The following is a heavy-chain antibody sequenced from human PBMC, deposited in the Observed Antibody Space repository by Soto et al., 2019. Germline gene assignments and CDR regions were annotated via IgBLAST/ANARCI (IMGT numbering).Heavy chain of an antibody. J-gene: IGHJ6*02. CDR1: GGTFSSYA. D-gene: IGHD2-2*01. CDR2: IIPIFGTA. CDR3: ARDIVVVPAARYGDYYYYYGMDV. V-gene: IGHV1-69*13. Sequence: ASVKVSCKASGGTFSSYAISWVRQAPGQGLEWMGGIIPIFGTANYAQKFQGRVTITADESTSTAYMELSSLRSEDTAVYYCARDIVVVPAARYGDYYYYYGMDVWGQGTTVTVSS.